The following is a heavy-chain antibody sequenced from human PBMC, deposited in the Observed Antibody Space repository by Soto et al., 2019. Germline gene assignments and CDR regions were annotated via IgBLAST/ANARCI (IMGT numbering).Heavy chain of an antibody. D-gene: IGHD4-17*01. CDR2: IIPIFGTA. CDR3: ARDKTYGDYKLHAFDI. J-gene: IGHJ3*02. Sequence: SVKVSCKASGGTFSSYAISCVRQAPGQGLEWMGGIIPIFGTANYAQKFQGRVTITADESTSTAYMELSSLRSEGTAVHYCARDKTYGDYKLHAFDIWGQGTMVTVSS. V-gene: IGHV1-69*13. CDR1: GGTFSSYA.